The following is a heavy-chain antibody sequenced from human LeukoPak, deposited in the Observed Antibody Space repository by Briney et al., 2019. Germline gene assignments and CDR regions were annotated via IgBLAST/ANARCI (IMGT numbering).Heavy chain of an antibody. CDR1: GGSITSSSHH. CDR2: IYYSGST. V-gene: IGHV4-39*01. CDR3: ARLTSTCTGGSCYHYYFDY. J-gene: IGHJ4*02. Sequence: SETLSLTCTVSGGSITSSSHHWGWIRQPPGKGLEWIGSIYYSGSTYYNPSLKSRVTMSVDTSKNQFSLKLSSVTAADTAVYYCARLTSTCTGGSCYHYYFDYWGQGTLVTVSS. D-gene: IGHD2-15*01.